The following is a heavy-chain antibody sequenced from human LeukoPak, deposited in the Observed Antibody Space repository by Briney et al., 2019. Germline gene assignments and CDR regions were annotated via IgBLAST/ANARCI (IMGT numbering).Heavy chain of an antibody. V-gene: IGHV3-48*03. CDR3: ATSLYSGTKLDY. J-gene: IGHJ4*02. D-gene: IGHD1-26*01. CDR1: GFTFSNYK. CDR2: ISSSGSTI. Sequence: PGGSLRLSCAASGFTFSNYKMNWVRQAPGKGLEWVSYISSSGSTIYYADSVRGRFTISRDRAKNTLYLQMNGLRADDTAVYYCATSLYSGTKLDYWGQGTLVTVSS.